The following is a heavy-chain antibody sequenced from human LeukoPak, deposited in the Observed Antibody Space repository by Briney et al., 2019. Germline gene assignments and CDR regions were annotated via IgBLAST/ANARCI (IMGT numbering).Heavy chain of an antibody. CDR1: GGSISSYY. D-gene: IGHD3-22*01. V-gene: IGHV4-59*01. CDR2: IYYSGST. CDR3: ARNAYDSSGYYYTIDY. Sequence: KPSETLSLTCTVSGGSISSYYWSWIRQPPGKGLEWVGYIYYSGSTNYNPSLKSRVTITVDTSKNQFSLELSSVTAADTAVYYCARNAYDSSGYYYTIDYWGQGTLVTVSS. J-gene: IGHJ4*02.